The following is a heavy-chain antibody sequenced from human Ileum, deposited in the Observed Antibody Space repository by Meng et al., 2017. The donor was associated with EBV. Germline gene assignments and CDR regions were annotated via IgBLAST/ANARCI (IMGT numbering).Heavy chain of an antibody. D-gene: IGHD6-13*01. Sequence: VQLQQWGAGLLKPSETLSLTCAVYGGSFSVYRWSWIRQPPGKGLQWIGEINDNGDTNYDPSLNSRVTISVDTSKKQFSLRLTSVTAADTAMYYCARGDIAASLEFWDQGTLVTVSS. V-gene: IGHV4-34*01. CDR3: ARGDIAASLEF. J-gene: IGHJ4*02. CDR1: GGSFSVYR. CDR2: INDNGDT.